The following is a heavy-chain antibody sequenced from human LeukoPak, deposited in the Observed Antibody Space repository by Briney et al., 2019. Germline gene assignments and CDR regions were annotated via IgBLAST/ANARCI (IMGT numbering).Heavy chain of an antibody. CDR3: ARGDYVSLFFDY. Sequence: SETLSLTCTVSGASISSISYYWGWIRQPPGKGLEWIGNIYYSGSGTTYYNSSLKSRVTISVDTSKNQFSLRLSSVTAADTAVYYCARGDYVSLFFDYWGQGTLVTVSS. D-gene: IGHD4-17*01. J-gene: IGHJ4*02. CDR1: GASISSISYY. CDR2: IYYSGSGTT. V-gene: IGHV4-39*07.